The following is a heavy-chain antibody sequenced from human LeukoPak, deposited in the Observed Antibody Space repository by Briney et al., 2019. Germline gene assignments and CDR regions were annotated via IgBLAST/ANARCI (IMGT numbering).Heavy chain of an antibody. CDR1: GYTFTGYY. CDR3: AKDGGGYYPSYYYYMDV. CDR2: IRYDGSNK. Sequence: SCKASGYTFTGYYMHWVRQAPGKGLEWVAFIRYDGSNKYYADSVKGRFTISRDNSKNTLYLQMNSLRAEDTAVYYCAKDGGGYYPSYYYYMDVWGKGTTVTISS. V-gene: IGHV3-30*02. J-gene: IGHJ6*03. D-gene: IGHD3-3*01.